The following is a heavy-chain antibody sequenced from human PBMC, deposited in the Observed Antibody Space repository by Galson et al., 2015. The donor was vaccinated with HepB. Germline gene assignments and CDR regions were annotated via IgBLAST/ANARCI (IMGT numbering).Heavy chain of an antibody. CDR1: GFTFSSYA. CDR2: ISYDGSNK. Sequence: SLRLSCAASGFTFSSYAMHWVRQAPGKGLEWVAVISYDGSNKYYADSVKGRFTISRDNSKNTLYLQMNSLRAEDTAVYYCAREVSGLKYQLLGAMDVWGQGTTVTVSS. D-gene: IGHD2-2*01. V-gene: IGHV3-30-3*01. CDR3: AREVSGLKYQLLGAMDV. J-gene: IGHJ6*02.